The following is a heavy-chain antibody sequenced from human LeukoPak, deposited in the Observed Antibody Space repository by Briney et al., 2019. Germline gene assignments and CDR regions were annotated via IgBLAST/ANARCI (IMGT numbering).Heavy chain of an antibody. V-gene: IGHV4-34*01. J-gene: IGHJ3*02. D-gene: IGHD2-2*02. CDR2: INHDGVT. CDR1: GGSFSGYY. Sequence: SETLSLTCAVYGGSFSGYYWSWIRQPPGKGLEWIGEINHDGVTNCKPSLKSRVTMSVDTSMNQFSLKLTSVTAADTAVYYCARGSHVVVVPAAIVDAFDIWGQGTMVTVSS. CDR3: ARGSHVVVVPAAIVDAFDI.